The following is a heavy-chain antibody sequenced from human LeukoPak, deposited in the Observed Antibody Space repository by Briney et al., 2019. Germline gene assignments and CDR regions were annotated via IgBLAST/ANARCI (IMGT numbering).Heavy chain of an antibody. D-gene: IGHD1/OR15-1a*01. CDR1: GFTSSGYW. CDR3: ARDPRNKGFDP. Sequence: GGSLRLSCAASGFTSSGYWMHWARQAPGKGLVWVSRIKGDGSDTAYADSVKGRFIISRDNAKSMLYLQMNSLRVEDTAVYYCARDPRNKGFDPWGQGTLVTVSS. CDR2: IKGDGSDT. V-gene: IGHV3-74*03. J-gene: IGHJ5*02.